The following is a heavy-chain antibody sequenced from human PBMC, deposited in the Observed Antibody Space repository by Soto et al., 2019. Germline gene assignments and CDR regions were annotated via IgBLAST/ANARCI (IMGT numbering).Heavy chain of an antibody. CDR3: AREVYGSSDY. Sequence: SETLSLTCTVSGGSISSYYWSWIRQPPGKGLEWIGYIYYSGSTNYNPSLKSRVTISVDTSKNQFSLKLSSVTAADTAVYYCAREVYGSSDYWGQGTLVTVSS. J-gene: IGHJ4*02. CDR1: GGSISSYY. CDR2: IYYSGST. D-gene: IGHD4-17*01. V-gene: IGHV4-59*01.